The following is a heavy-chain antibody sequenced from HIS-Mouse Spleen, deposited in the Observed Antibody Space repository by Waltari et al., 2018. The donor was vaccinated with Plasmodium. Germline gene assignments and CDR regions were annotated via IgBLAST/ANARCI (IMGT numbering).Heavy chain of an antibody. CDR1: GGSFSGSY. D-gene: IGHD7-27*01. CDR2: INHSGST. Sequence: QVQLQQWGAGLLKPSETLSLTCAVHGGSFSGSYWSWIRQPPGKGLEWIGEINHSGSTNYNPSLKSRVTISVDTSKNQFSLKLSSVTAADTAVYYCARVIPLGIPHFDYWGQGTLVTVSS. V-gene: IGHV4-34*01. J-gene: IGHJ4*02. CDR3: ARVIPLGIPHFDY.